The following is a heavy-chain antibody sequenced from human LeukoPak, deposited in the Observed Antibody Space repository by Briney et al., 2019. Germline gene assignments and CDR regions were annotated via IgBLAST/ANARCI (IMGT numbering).Heavy chain of an antibody. CDR2: IYYSGST. J-gene: IGHJ5*02. CDR3: AGTRWREWLVPTSASRFDP. D-gene: IGHD6-19*01. V-gene: IGHV4-39*07. Sequence: SETLSLTCTVSGGSISSSSYYWGWIRQPPGKGLEWIGSIYYSGSTYYNPSLKSRVTISVDTSKNQFSLKLSSVTAADTAVYYCAGTRWREWLVPTSASRFDPWGQGTLVTVSS. CDR1: GGSISSSSYY.